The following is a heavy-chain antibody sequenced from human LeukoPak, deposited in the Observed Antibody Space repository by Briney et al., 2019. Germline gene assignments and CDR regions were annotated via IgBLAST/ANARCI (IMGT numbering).Heavy chain of an antibody. CDR3: AREISDYASAY. CDR1: VYPFTPYY. Sequence: ASVKVSCKASVYPFTPYYIHWVRQAPGQGLEWMGWINPNSGGTNYAQKFQGRVTMTSDTSITTAYMDLSRLTSDDTAVYYCAREISDYASAYWGQGTLVTVSS. J-gene: IGHJ4*02. D-gene: IGHD4-17*01. V-gene: IGHV1-2*02. CDR2: INPNSGGT.